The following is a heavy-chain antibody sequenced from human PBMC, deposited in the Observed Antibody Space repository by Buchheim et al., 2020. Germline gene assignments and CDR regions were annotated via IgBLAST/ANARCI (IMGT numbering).Heavy chain of an antibody. Sequence: EVKLVESGGALFQPGGSLRLSCAASGFTFSSYWMNWVRQAPGKGLVWVSRINSDGSGATYADSVKSRFTISRDNAKSTLYLQMNSLRADDTAVYYCAREGCSDGSCYLNYWGQGTL. V-gene: IGHV3-74*01. CDR1: GFTFSSYW. CDR2: INSDGSGA. J-gene: IGHJ4*02. CDR3: AREGCSDGSCYLNY. D-gene: IGHD2-15*01.